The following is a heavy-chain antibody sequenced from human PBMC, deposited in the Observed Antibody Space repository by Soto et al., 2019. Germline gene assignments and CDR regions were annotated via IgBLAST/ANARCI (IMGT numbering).Heavy chain of an antibody. CDR1: GGSISSYDW. D-gene: IGHD3-22*01. Sequence: SETLSLTCAVSGGSISSYDWWTWVRQTPGKGLEWIAEIIHTGSANYNPSLKSRVTISVDKSKNQFSLKLSSVTAADTSVYYCASTYHYASSYYFHYFDYSGHGTLLT. CDR3: ASTYHYASSYYFHYFDY. V-gene: IGHV4-4*02. CDR2: IIHTGSA. J-gene: IGHJ4*01.